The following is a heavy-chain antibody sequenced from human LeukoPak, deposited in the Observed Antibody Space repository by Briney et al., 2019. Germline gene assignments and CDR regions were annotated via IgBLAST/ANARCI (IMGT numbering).Heavy chain of an antibody. CDR3: APTQGDSNPIFDY. J-gene: IGHJ4*02. CDR2: ISSSSSTI. V-gene: IGHV3-48*01. D-gene: IGHD4-11*01. CDR1: GFTFSSYS. Sequence: GGSLRLSCAASGFTFSSYSMNWVRQAPGKGLEWVSYISSSSSTIYYADSVKGRFTISRDNAKNSLYLQMNSLRAEDTAVYYCAPTQGDSNPIFDYWGQGTLVTVSS.